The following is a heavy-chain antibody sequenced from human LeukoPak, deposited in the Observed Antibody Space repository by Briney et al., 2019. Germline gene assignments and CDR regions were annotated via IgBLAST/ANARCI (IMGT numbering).Heavy chain of an antibody. CDR3: ARQSNQFDY. V-gene: IGHV4-59*08. J-gene: IGHJ4*02. CDR1: GGSISSYY. D-gene: IGHD1-14*01. Sequence: SETLSLTCTVSGGSISSYYWSWIRQPPGKGLEWIGYIYYSGSTNYNPSLKSRVTISVDTSKNQFSLKLSSVTAADTAVYYCARQSNQFDYWGQGTLVTVSS. CDR2: IYYSGST.